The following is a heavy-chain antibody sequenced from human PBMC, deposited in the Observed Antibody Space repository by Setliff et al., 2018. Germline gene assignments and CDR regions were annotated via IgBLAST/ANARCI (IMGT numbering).Heavy chain of an antibody. D-gene: IGHD5-18*01. V-gene: IGHV1-69*05. CDR1: GDTFRSYG. CDR2: TIPMFGST. CDR3: VREGVDTRSSTDYRYYMDV. Sequence: SVKVSCKASGDTFRSYGISWVRQAPGQGLEWMGGTIPMFGSTSYAQKFLGRVTIITDESTTTAYMELSSLGSEDTAAYYCVREGVDTRSSTDYRYYMDVWGKGTTVTVSS. J-gene: IGHJ6*03.